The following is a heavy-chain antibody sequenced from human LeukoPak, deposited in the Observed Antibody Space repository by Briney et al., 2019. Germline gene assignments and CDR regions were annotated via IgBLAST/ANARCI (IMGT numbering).Heavy chain of an antibody. CDR1: GFIFSSHA. CDR2: ISGSGGST. D-gene: IGHD6-19*01. Sequence: SLTLSCAASGFIFSSHAIIWVRQPPGPGLEWVSAISGSGGSTYYADSVKGRFTISRDNSKNTLYLQMNSLRAEDTAVYYCAKTVRIAVAGYYFDYWGQGTLVTVSS. J-gene: IGHJ4*02. CDR3: AKTVRIAVAGYYFDY. V-gene: IGHV3-23*01.